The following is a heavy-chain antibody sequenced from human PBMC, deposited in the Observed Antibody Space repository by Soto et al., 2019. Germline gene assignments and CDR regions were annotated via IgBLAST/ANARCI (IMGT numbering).Heavy chain of an antibody. Sequence: QLQLQESGPGLVKPSETLSLTCTVSGGSISSSSYYWGWIRQPPGKGLEWIGSISSSGSTSYNPSLKCRVAMSVDPSKTQFSIKLTSVPAAATAVYYCARRNWFSSDYWGQGPLVTVSS. CDR3: ARRNWFSSDY. CDR1: GGSISSSSYY. CDR2: ISSSGST. J-gene: IGHJ4*02. V-gene: IGHV4-39*01. D-gene: IGHD3-9*01.